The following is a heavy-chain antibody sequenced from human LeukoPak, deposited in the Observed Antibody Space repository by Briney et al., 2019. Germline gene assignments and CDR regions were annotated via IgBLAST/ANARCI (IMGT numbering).Heavy chain of an antibody. CDR1: GGSISSDNW. D-gene: IGHD6-19*01. Sequence: PSGTLSLTCAVSGGSISSDNWWFWVRQPPGQGLEWIGEIYHSGRANYNPSLKSRVNMSVDKSKNQFSLSLSSVTAADTAVYHCARGLYGSDSYWGQGNLVTVSS. CDR3: ARGLYGSDSY. V-gene: IGHV4-4*02. CDR2: IYHSGRA. J-gene: IGHJ4*02.